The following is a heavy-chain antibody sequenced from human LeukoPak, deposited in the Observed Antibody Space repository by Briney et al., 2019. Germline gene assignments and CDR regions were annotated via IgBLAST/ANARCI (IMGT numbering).Heavy chain of an antibody. CDR3: ARGGIVVVPAAIRGKVRLLGYMDV. D-gene: IGHD2-2*02. CDR1: GGTFSSYA. J-gene: IGHJ6*03. V-gene: IGHV1-69*05. CDR2: IIPIFGIA. Sequence: ASVKVSCKASGGTFSSYAINWVRQAPGQGLEWMGGIIPIFGIANYAQKFQGRVTITTDESTSTAYMELSSLRSEDTAVYYCARGGIVVVPAAIRGKVRLLGYMDVWGKGTTVTVSS.